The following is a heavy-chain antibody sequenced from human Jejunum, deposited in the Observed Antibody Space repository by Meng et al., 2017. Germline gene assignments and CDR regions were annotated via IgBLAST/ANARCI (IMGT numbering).Heavy chain of an antibody. CDR2: IDYTEYT. Sequence: QVQLQESGPGLVKPSQTLSLTCTVSGGSISSGDYYWSWIRQPPGMGLEWIGSIDYTEYTHFNASLKSRVTMSIDTSRKQISLMLSSVTAADTAVYYCARGGNGGRLGDNWFDPWGQGTLVTVSS. V-gene: IGHV4-30-4*01. CDR3: ARGGNGGRLGDNWFDP. D-gene: IGHD2-8*01. J-gene: IGHJ5*02. CDR1: GGSISSGDYY.